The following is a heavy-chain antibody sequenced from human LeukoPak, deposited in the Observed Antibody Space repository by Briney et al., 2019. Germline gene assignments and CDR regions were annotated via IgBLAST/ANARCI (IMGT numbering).Heavy chain of an antibody. Sequence: GRSLRLSCAASGFTFDDYAMHWVRQAPGKGLERVSGISWNSGSIGYADSVKGRFTISRDNAKNSLYLQMNSLRAEDTALYYCAKVGLRSDAFDIWGQGTMVTVSS. CDR2: ISWNSGSI. D-gene: IGHD3-16*01. CDR1: GFTFDDYA. V-gene: IGHV3-9*01. CDR3: AKVGLRSDAFDI. J-gene: IGHJ3*02.